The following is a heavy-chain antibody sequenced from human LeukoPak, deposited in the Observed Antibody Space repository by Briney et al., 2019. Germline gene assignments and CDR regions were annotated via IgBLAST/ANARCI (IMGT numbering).Heavy chain of an antibody. Sequence: GGSLRLSCAASGFTFSDYWIHWVRQAPGKGLVWVSRINTDGSITNYADSVKGRFSISRDNAKNTLYLQTNSLRAEDTAVYYCARGVAAAGIFDYWGQGTLVTVSS. J-gene: IGHJ4*02. CDR2: INTDGSIT. D-gene: IGHD6-13*01. CDR3: ARGVAAAGIFDY. CDR1: GFTFSDYW. V-gene: IGHV3-74*01.